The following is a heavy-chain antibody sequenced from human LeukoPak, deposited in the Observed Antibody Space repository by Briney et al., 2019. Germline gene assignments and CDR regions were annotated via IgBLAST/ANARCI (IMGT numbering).Heavy chain of an antibody. J-gene: IGHJ3*02. CDR1: GGSISSNNYY. CDR3: ARATYYYGSGTPHDAFDI. D-gene: IGHD3-10*01. V-gene: IGHV4-39*01. Sequence: SETLSLTCTVSGGSISSNNYYWGWIRQPPGKGLEWIGSIYYSGSTYYNPSLKSRVTISVDTSKNQFSLKLSSVTAADTAVYYCARATYYYGSGTPHDAFDIWGQGTMVTVSS. CDR2: IYYSGST.